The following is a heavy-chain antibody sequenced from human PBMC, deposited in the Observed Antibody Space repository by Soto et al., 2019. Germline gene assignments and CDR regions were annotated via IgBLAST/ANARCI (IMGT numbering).Heavy chain of an antibody. Sequence: PXEFLKISCKGSGWNFSGYWIAWVRQMPGKGLELMGIIYPSDSDTRYRPSFQGQVTISADKSISSAYLQWSSLRASDTAMYYCARGGVSTRTFDDWGQGTPVTVSS. J-gene: IGHJ4*02. CDR1: GWNFSGYW. CDR2: IYPSDSDT. CDR3: ARGGVSTRTFDD. D-gene: IGHD3-3*01. V-gene: IGHV5-51*01.